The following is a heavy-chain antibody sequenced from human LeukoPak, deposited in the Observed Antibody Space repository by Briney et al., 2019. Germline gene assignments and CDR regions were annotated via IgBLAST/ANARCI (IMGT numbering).Heavy chain of an antibody. D-gene: IGHD6-19*01. CDR1: GTVVSNSY. Sequence: GGSLRLSCAASGTVVSNSYMNWVRQAPGKGLEWASVIYSSGRTFFADSVEGRFTISRDPSKNTLYLHMNNLRVDDTAVYYCARDPSGNLHFDYWGRGTLVTVSS. V-gene: IGHV3-53*01. CDR3: ARDPSGNLHFDY. CDR2: IYSSGRT. J-gene: IGHJ4*02.